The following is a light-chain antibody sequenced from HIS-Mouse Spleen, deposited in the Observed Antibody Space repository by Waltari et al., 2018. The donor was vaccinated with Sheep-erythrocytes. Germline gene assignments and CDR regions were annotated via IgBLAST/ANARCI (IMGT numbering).Light chain of an antibody. CDR3: QQYYSTLLT. CDR2: WVS. Sequence: DIVMTQSPDSLAVSLGERATINCKSSKSVLYSSNNKNYLAWYQQKPGQPPKLLIYWVSTRESGVPDRFSGSGSGTDFTLTISSLQAEDVAVYYCQQYYSTLLTFGGGTKVEIK. V-gene: IGKV4-1*01. J-gene: IGKJ4*01. CDR1: KSVLYSSNNKNY.